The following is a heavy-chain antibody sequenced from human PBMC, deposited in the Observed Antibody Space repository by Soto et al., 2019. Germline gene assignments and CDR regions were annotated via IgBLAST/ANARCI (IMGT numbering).Heavy chain of an antibody. D-gene: IGHD6-6*01. CDR1: GFTFSDYG. V-gene: IGHV3-30*18. J-gene: IGHJ4*02. CDR3: AKEMYPRTVLDSSSPWGDY. Sequence: GGSLRLSCAVSGFTFSDYGMHWFRQAPGKGLEWVAVMSYAGTYKYYADSVKGRFTISRDLSGNTLFLQMNSLRLEDTAVYFCAKEMYPRTVLDSSSPWGDYWGQGTLVTVSS. CDR2: MSYAGTYK.